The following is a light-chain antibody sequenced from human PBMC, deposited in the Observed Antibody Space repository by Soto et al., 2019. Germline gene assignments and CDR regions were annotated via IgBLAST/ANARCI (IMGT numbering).Light chain of an antibody. CDR3: QQRGET. CDR1: QSFSSY. CDR2: DAS. V-gene: IGKV3-11*01. J-gene: IGKJ1*01. Sequence: EIVLTQSPATLSLSPGERATLSCRASQSFSSYLAWYQQKPGQAPRLLIYDASNRATGIPARFSGSGSGTDFNLTISSLEPEDFAVYYCQQRGETFGQGTKVEIK.